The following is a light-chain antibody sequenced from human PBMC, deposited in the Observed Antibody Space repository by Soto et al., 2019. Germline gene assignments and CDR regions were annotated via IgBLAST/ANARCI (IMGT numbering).Light chain of an antibody. CDR3: QQSYTTPAWT. J-gene: IGKJ1*01. V-gene: IGKV1-39*01. CDR2: AAS. Sequence: DIQLTQSPSSLSASVLDGVGIXSLASQSISIYLNWYQQKPGKAPKLLIYAASSLQSGVPSRFSGSGSGTDFTLTISTLQPEDFATYYCQQSYTTPAWTFGQGTKVDIK. CDR1: QSISIY.